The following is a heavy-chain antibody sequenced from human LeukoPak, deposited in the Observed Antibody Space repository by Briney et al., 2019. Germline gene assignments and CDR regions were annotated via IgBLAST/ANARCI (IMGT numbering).Heavy chain of an antibody. CDR3: ASLYNDYGDY. CDR1: GFTFRNYG. J-gene: IGHJ4*02. Sequence: PGGSLRLSCAASGFTFRNYGMSWVRRAPGKGLEWVSGTIGSGDSKFYADPVKGRFTISRDNSRNTLYLHMNSLRVDDTAVYYCASLYNDYGDYWGQGALVTVSS. V-gene: IGHV3-23*01. CDR2: TIGSGDSK. D-gene: IGHD5-24*01.